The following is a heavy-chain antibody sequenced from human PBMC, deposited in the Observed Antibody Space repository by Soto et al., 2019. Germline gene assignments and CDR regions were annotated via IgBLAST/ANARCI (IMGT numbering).Heavy chain of an antibody. CDR1: GFTFSSYS. V-gene: IGHV3-48*01. J-gene: IGHJ4*02. CDR3: ARDGVEWFEQYYDY. D-gene: IGHD3-10*01. CDR2: ISSSSSTI. Sequence: PGGSLRLSCAASGFTFSSYSMNWVRQAPGKGLEWVSYISSSSSTIYYADSVKGRFTISRDNAKNSLYLQMNSLRAEDTAVYYWARDGVEWFEQYYDYWGQGNLVTVSS.